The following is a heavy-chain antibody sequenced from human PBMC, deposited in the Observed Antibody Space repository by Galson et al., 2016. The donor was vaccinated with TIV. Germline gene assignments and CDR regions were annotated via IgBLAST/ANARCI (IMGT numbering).Heavy chain of an antibody. CDR2: ISSYSSYI. J-gene: IGHJ4*02. CDR3: ARDAPTDGSGYSGGYFDS. V-gene: IGHV3-21*06. D-gene: IGHD3-22*01. Sequence: SLRLSCAASGFTFNTCGMNWVRQAPGKGLECISSISSYSSYIYYADSVRGRYTISRDNAKNSVYLQMNSLRVEDTAVYYCARDAPTDGSGYSGGYFDSWGQGTLVTVSS. CDR1: GFTFNTCG.